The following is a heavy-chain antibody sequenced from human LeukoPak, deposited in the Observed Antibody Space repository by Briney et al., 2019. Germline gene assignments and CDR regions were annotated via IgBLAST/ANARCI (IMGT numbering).Heavy chain of an antibody. CDR1: GGTLGGYA. D-gene: IGHD3-3*02. J-gene: IGHJ6*03. V-gene: IGHV1-69*05. Sequence: SVTVSCKASGGTLGGYAISWVRQAPGQGLEWMGGIIPIYGTPHSAQKFQGRVTITTDESTSTAFMDLSSLRSEDTAVYYCARGKLGYYYYHMDAWGKGTTVTVSS. CDR2: IIPIYGTP. CDR3: ARGKLGYYYYHMDA.